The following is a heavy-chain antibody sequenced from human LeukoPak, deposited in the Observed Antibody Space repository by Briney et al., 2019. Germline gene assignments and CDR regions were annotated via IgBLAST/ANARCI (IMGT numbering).Heavy chain of an antibody. J-gene: IGHJ4*02. CDR3: ARLSQTDRYFDY. Sequence: SETLSLTCTVSGGSISSYYWSCIRQPPGKGLEWIGYIYYSGSTNYNPSLESRATISVDTSKNQFSLKLSSVTAADTAVYYCARLSQTDRYFDYWGQGTLVTVSS. V-gene: IGHV4-59*01. CDR2: IYYSGST. D-gene: IGHD1-1*01. CDR1: GGSISSYY.